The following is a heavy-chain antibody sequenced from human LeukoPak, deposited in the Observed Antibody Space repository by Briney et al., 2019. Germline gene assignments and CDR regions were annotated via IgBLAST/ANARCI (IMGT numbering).Heavy chain of an antibody. CDR1: GFILKNHW. D-gene: IGHD3-16*01. CDR3: ARVWQYYYDYSAFDI. Sequence: KTGGSLRLSCEASGFILKNHWMTWVRQAPGKGLEWVANINQDGSEKFYVDSVKGRFTISRDNSKNSLFLQLNSLRAEDTAVYYRARVWQYYYDYSAFDIWGQGTMVTVS. J-gene: IGHJ3*02. CDR2: INQDGSEK. V-gene: IGHV3-7*01.